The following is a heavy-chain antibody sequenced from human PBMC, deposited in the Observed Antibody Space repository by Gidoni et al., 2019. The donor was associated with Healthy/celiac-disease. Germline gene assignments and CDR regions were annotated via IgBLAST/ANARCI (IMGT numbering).Heavy chain of an antibody. D-gene: IGHD1-26*01. Sequence: EVQLVESGGGLVQPGGSLRLSCAASGFTFSRYSMNWVRQAPGKGLEWVSYISSSSSTIYYADSVKGRFTISRDNAKNSLYLQMNSLRAEDTAVYYCARVHRIVGATKAGNFDYWGQGTLVTVSS. V-gene: IGHV3-48*01. J-gene: IGHJ4*02. CDR2: ISSSSSTI. CDR3: ARVHRIVGATKAGNFDY. CDR1: GFTFSRYS.